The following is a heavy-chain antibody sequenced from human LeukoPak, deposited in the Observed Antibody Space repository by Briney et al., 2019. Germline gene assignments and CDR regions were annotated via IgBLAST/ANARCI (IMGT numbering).Heavy chain of an antibody. J-gene: IGHJ4*02. Sequence: SETLSLTCAVYGGSFSGYYWSWLRQPPGKGLEWIGEINHSGSTNYNPSLKSRVTISVDTSKNQFSLKLSSVTAADTAVYYCARGRWLVDYSNSFDYWGQGTLVTVSS. CDR2: INHSGST. CDR3: ARGRWLVDYSNSFDY. V-gene: IGHV4-34*01. D-gene: IGHD4-11*01. CDR1: GGSFSGYY.